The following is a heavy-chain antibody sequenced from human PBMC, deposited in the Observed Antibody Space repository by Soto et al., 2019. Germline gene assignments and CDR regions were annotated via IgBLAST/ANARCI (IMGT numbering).Heavy chain of an antibody. CDR2: IYYSGST. CDR1: GGSISSYY. Sequence: SETLSLTCTVSGGSISSYYWSWIRQPPGKGLEWIGYIYYSGSTNYNPSLKSRVTISVDTSKNQFSLKLSSVTAADTAVYYCARVAGYSSSWYWDGGFDPWGQGTLVTVSS. V-gene: IGHV4-59*01. J-gene: IGHJ5*02. CDR3: ARVAGYSSSWYWDGGFDP. D-gene: IGHD6-13*01.